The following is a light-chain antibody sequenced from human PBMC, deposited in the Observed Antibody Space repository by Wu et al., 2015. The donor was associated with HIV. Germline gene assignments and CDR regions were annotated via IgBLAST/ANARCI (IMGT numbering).Light chain of an antibody. Sequence: DTQMTQSPSSLSASVGDSVTITCRASQNIISFLNWYQQKPGKAPELLIYASSYLRSGVPSRFSGSGSGTEFSLTISSLQAEDVATYYCQQSHSIPRTFGQGTQGGSQT. CDR1: QNIISF. J-gene: IGKJ1*01. CDR2: ASS. V-gene: IGKV1-39*01. CDR3: QQSHSIPRT.